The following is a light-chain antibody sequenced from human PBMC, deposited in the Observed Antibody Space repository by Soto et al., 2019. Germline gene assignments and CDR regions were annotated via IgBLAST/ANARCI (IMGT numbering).Light chain of an antibody. V-gene: IGLV2-14*01. CDR2: DVS. CDR3: SSYTSSSTRV. Sequence: QSVLTKPASVNGSPGESITISCTGTSSDVGGYKYVSWYQQHPGEAPKLMIYDVSNRPSGVSNRFSGSKSGNTASLTISGLQAEDEADYYCSSYTSSSTRVFGTGTKVTVL. CDR1: SSDVGGYKY. J-gene: IGLJ1*01.